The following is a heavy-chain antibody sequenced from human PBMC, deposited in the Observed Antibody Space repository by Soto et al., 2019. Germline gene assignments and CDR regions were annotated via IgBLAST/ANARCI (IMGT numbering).Heavy chain of an antibody. J-gene: IGHJ4*02. Sequence: SGTLSLTCTVSGGSISSYYWSWIRQPPGKGLEWIGYIYYSGGTNYNPSLKSRVTISVDTSKNQFSLKLSSVTAAGTAVYYCARGRGSNYQTYFDYWGQGTLVTVSS. CDR3: ARGRGSNYQTYFDY. V-gene: IGHV4-59*01. D-gene: IGHD4-4*01. CDR1: GGSISSYY. CDR2: IYYSGGT.